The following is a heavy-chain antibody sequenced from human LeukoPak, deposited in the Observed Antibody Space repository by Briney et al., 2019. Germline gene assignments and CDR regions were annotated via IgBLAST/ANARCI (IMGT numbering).Heavy chain of an antibody. CDR1: GFTFSSYI. CDR3: ARDVDDYVWGSYDY. J-gene: IGHJ4*02. Sequence: GGSLRLSCAASGFTFSSYIMDWVRQAPGKGLEWVSSISSSSSYIYYADSVKGRFTISRDNAKNSLYLQMNSLRAEDTAVYYCARDVDDYVWGSYDYWGQGTLVTVSS. D-gene: IGHD3-16*01. V-gene: IGHV3-21*01. CDR2: ISSSSSYI.